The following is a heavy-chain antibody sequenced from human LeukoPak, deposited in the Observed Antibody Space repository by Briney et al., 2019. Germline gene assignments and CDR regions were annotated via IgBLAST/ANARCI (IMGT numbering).Heavy chain of an antibody. CDR3: ARAVEQLAPNWFDP. V-gene: IGHV4-34*01. J-gene: IGHJ5*02. D-gene: IGHD6-6*01. CDR1: GGSFSGYY. CDR2: INHSGST. Sequence: SETLSLTCAVYGGSFSGYYWSWIRQPPGKGLEWIGEINHSGSTNYNPSLKSRVTISVDTSKKQFSLRLRSVTAADTAVYYCARAVEQLAPNWFDPWGQGTLVTVSS.